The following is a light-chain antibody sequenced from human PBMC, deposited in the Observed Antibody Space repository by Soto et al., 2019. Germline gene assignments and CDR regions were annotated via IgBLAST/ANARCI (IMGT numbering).Light chain of an antibody. CDR1: QNIDNY. Sequence: DMQMTQSPSSLSVSVGDRVTITCRAGQNIDNYVNWYQQRPGDAPKLLIYAASTLQTGVPSRFTGSGYGTDFTLTISSLQPEDYATYYCQQTCSVPPTFGQGTTLEIK. CDR3: QQTCSVPPT. V-gene: IGKV1-39*01. CDR2: AAS. J-gene: IGKJ2*01.